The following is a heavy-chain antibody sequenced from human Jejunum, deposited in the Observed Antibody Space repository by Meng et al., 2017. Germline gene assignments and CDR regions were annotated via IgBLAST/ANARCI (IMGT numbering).Heavy chain of an antibody. CDR1: GYSFISYW. V-gene: IGHV5-51*01. Sequence: GESLKISCQVSGYSFISYWIGWVRQMPGKGLEWMGIIYPGDSETRYNPSFQGHVTISVDKSIDTAYLQWSSLQASDTAIYFCARKEFDWSLGGMDVWGQGTTVTSP. CDR3: ARKEFDWSLGGMDV. CDR2: IYPGDSET. D-gene: IGHD3-9*01. J-gene: IGHJ6*02.